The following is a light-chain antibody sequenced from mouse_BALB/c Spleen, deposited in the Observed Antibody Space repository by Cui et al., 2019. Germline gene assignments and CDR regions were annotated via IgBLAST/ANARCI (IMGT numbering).Light chain of an antibody. CDR2: RTA. V-gene: IGKV4-80*01. Sequence: QIVLTKSPAIMSACIGEEITQTCSDSTSVSYVHWYQQKSGTSPKLLIYRTANLASGVPSRFSGSRSGGFYSLTISSVEAEDAADYYYHQWSSYPWTFGGGTKLEIK. J-gene: IGKJ1*01. CDR1: TSVSY. CDR3: HQWSSYPWT.